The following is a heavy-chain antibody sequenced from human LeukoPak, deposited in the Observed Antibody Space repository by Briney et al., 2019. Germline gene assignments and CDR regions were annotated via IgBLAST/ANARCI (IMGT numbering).Heavy chain of an antibody. D-gene: IGHD3-16*01. V-gene: IGHV3-33*01. CDR3: ARYLGGRNAFDI. Sequence: GGSLILSCVASGFTFSGYGMHWVRQAPGKGLEWVAVIWYDGSKTYYADSVKGRFTISRDNSKDTLYLQMSSLRVEDTAAYYCARYLGGRNAFDIWGQGTMVTVSS. CDR1: GFTFSGYG. CDR2: IWYDGSKT. J-gene: IGHJ3*02.